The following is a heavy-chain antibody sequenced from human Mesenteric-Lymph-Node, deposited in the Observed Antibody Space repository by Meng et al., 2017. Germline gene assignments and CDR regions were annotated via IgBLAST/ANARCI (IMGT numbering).Heavy chain of an antibody. D-gene: IGHD3-10*01. CDR3: ARDQVNAMARYYFDY. V-gene: IGHV3-9*01. CDR1: GFAFDDHG. CDR2: VTWAGGSI. J-gene: IGHJ4*02. Sequence: GGSLRLSCVGSGFAFDDHGMHWVRQAPGKGLEWVSGVTWAGGSIAYAESVKGRFTIDRDNAKNSLYLQMNSLRAEDTAVYYCARDQVNAMARYYFDYWGQGTLVTVSS.